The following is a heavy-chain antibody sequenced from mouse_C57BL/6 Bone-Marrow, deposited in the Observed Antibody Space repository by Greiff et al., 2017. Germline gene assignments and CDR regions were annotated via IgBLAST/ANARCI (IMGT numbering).Heavy chain of an antibody. CDR1: GYACSSSW. V-gene: IGHV1-82*01. D-gene: IGHD2-1*01. CDR2: IYPGDGDT. J-gene: IGHJ3*01. CDR3: AGGSGNYRFAY. Sequence: LKQSGPVLVTLGASVKISCKASGYACSSSWMNWVKQRPGKGLEWIGRIYPGDGDTNYNGKFKGKATLTADKSSSTAYMQLSSLTSEDSAVYFCAGGSGNYRFAYWGQWALVTVSA.